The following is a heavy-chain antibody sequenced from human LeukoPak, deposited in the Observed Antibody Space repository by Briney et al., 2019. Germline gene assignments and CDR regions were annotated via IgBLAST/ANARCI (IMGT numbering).Heavy chain of an antibody. CDR1: GGSFSGYY. CDR3: ARYGSGSYRPFPYYYYMDV. CDR2: INHSGST. D-gene: IGHD3-10*01. J-gene: IGHJ6*03. Sequence: SETLSLTCAVYGGSFSGYYWSWIRQPPGKGLEWIGEINHSGSTNYNPSLKSRVTISVDTSKNQFSLKLSSVTAADTAVYYCARYGSGSYRPFPYYYYMDVWGKGTTVTVS. V-gene: IGHV4-34*01.